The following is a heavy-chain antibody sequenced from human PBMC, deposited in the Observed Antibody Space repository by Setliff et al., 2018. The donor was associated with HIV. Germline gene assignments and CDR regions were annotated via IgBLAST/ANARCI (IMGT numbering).Heavy chain of an antibody. V-gene: IGHV4-30-4*08. J-gene: IGHJ3*02. CDR1: GYSISSDYY. D-gene: IGHD3-22*01. CDR3: ARDRENYYDSTGAFDI. Sequence: SETLSLTCGVSGYSISSDYYWSWIRQPPGKGLEWIGYIYDSGRTYYNPSLKSRVTISVDTSKNQFSLKLSSVTAADTAVYYCARDRENYYDSTGAFDIWGQGTMVTVSS. CDR2: IYDSGRT.